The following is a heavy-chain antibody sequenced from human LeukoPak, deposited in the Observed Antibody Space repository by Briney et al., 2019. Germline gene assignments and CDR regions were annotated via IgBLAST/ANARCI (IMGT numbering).Heavy chain of an antibody. Sequence: SETLSLTCAVYGGSFSGYYWSWIRQPPGKGLEWVGEINHSGSTNNNPSLKSRVTISVDTSKNQFSLKLSSVTAADTAVYYCARGITMVRGVLSRPFDYWGQGTLVTVSS. V-gene: IGHV4-34*01. J-gene: IGHJ4*02. CDR3: ARGITMVRGVLSRPFDY. CDR1: GGSFSGYY. CDR2: INHSGST. D-gene: IGHD3-10*01.